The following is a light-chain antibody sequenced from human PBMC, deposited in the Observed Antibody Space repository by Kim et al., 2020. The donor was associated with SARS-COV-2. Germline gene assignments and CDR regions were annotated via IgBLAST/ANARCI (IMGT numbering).Light chain of an antibody. V-gene: IGLV1-44*01. CDR2: SNN. J-gene: IGLJ3*02. CDR1: ITNIGSRP. Sequence: GKSVTIPCSGGITNIGSRPVNWYQQFPGMAPKLLIYSNNQRSSGVPDRFSASTSGTSASLAISGLHSEDEADYYCVAWDDSLNGPVFGGGTQVTVL. CDR3: VAWDDSLNGPV.